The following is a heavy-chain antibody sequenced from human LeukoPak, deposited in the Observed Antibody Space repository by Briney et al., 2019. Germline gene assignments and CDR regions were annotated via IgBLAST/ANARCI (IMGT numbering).Heavy chain of an antibody. CDR2: ISGSGDST. CDR1: GFTFSNYA. CDR3: AKDGGGYYFDY. J-gene: IGHJ4*02. Sequence: PGGSLRLSCAASGFTFSNYAMGWVRQAPGKGLEWVSGISGSGDSTYYADSVKGRFTISRDNSKNTLYLQMNSLRAEDTAVYYCAKDGGGYYFDYWGQGTLVTVSS. D-gene: IGHD3-22*01. V-gene: IGHV3-23*01.